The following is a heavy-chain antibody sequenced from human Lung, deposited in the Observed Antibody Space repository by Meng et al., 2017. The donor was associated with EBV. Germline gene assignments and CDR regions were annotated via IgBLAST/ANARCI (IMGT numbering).Heavy chain of an antibody. V-gene: IGHV4-34*01. D-gene: IGHD2-15*01. CDR1: GGSFSGYY. CDR3: AVTRYCSGGSCFDY. J-gene: IGHJ4*02. Sequence: QVELQQVGAGLLKPSETLSLTCAVYGGSFSGYYSSWIRQPPGKGLEWIGEINHSGSTNYNPSLKSRVTISVDTSKNQFSLKLSSVTAADTAVYYCAVTRYCSGGSCFDYWGQGTLVTVSS. CDR2: INHSGST.